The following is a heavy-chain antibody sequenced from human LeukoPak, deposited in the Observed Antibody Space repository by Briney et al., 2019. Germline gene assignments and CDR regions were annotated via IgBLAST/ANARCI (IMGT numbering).Heavy chain of an antibody. CDR1: DGSINSYY. CDR3: ARGRSNYYGMDV. J-gene: IGHJ6*02. Sequence: SETLSLTCSVSDGSINSYYWNWIRRPPGKGQEWIGYIYCNGNTNYSPSLKSRVTMSVDTSKNLFSLKVSSVTAADTAVYYCARGRSNYYGMDVWGQGTTVTVSS. V-gene: IGHV4-59*01. D-gene: IGHD1-26*01. CDR2: IYCNGNT.